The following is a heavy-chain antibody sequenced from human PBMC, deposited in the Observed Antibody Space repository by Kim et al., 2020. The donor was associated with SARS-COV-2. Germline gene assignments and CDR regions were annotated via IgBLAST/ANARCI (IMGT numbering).Heavy chain of an antibody. Sequence: GGSLRLSCAASGFTFSSYAMSWVRQAPGKGLEWVSAISGSGGSTYYADSVKGRFTISRDNSKNTLYLQMNSLRAEDTAVYYCAKEGVKVVPAAISLVMDVWGQGTTVTVSS. D-gene: IGHD2-2*01. CDR1: GFTFSSYA. J-gene: IGHJ6*02. CDR3: AKEGVKVVPAAISLVMDV. V-gene: IGHV3-23*01. CDR2: ISGSGGST.